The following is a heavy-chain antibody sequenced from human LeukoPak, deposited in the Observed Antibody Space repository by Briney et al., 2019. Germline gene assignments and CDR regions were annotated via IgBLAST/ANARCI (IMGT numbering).Heavy chain of an antibody. V-gene: IGHV4-30-2*01. J-gene: IGHJ4*02. Sequence: SETLSLTCAVSGVSVGTGGYSWNWVRQPPGKGLVWIGYIYHSGSSFYNPSLKSRLTIPMDRSKNQFSLKLSSVTAADTAVYYCASAEPRGIIWYPYWGQGTLVTVSS. CDR3: ASAEPRGIIWYPY. CDR2: IYHSGSS. CDR1: GVSVGTGGYS. D-gene: IGHD6-13*01.